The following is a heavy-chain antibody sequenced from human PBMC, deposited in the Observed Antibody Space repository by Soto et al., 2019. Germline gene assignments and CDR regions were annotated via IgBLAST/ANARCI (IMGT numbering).Heavy chain of an antibody. CDR3: DREVVYGDFVAALLD. Sequence: VQLMQSGAEVKKPGSSVKVSCKASGGTFSSHSINWVRQAPGHGLEWMGGVISLYGTANYAHNFKARVTITTDQSTSIVDMELNSLRSDDAAVYYCDREVVYGDFVAALLDWGQGTLVTVSS. CDR2: VISLYGTA. CDR1: GGTFSSHS. V-gene: IGHV1-69*01. J-gene: IGHJ4*02. D-gene: IGHD4-17*01.